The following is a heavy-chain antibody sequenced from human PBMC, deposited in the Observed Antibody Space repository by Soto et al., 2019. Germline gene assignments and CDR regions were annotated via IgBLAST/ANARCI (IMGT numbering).Heavy chain of an antibody. V-gene: IGHV1-69*01. CDR2: IIPIFGTA. Sequence: QVQLVQSGAEVKKPGSSVKVSCKASGGTFSSDSINWVRQAPGQGLEWMGGIIPIFGTANYAQKFQGRVTISADETASTADKELRSLRSADTAVYYCAGDAGTWSRSHNGFDAWGQGTLVTVSS. J-gene: IGHJ5*02. CDR3: AGDAGTWSRSHNGFDA. CDR1: GGTFSSDS. D-gene: IGHD2-15*01.